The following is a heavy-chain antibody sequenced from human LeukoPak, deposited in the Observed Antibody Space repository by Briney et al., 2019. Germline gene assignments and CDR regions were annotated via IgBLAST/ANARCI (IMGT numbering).Heavy chain of an antibody. J-gene: IGHJ4*02. CDR1: GYTLTELS. Sequence: ASVKVSCTVSGYTLTELSMHWVRQAPGKRLEWMGGFDPEDGETIYAQKFQGRVTITEDTSTDTAYMELSSLRSEDTAVYQCATDLYYSLDYWGQGTLVTVSS. D-gene: IGHD3-10*01. V-gene: IGHV1-24*01. CDR3: ATDLYYSLDY. CDR2: FDPEDGET.